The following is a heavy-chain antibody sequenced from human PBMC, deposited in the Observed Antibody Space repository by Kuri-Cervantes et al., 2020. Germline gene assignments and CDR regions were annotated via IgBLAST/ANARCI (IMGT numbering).Heavy chain of an antibody. CDR3: AKDTAMEDYYGMDV. Sequence: LSLTCAASGFTFDDYAMHWVRQAPGKGLEWVSGISWNSGSIGYADSVKRRFTIPRDNAKNSLYLQMNSLRAEDTALYYCAKDTAMEDYYGMDVWGQGTTVTVSS. J-gene: IGHJ6*02. D-gene: IGHD5-18*01. V-gene: IGHV3-9*01. CDR1: GFTFDDYA. CDR2: ISWNSGSI.